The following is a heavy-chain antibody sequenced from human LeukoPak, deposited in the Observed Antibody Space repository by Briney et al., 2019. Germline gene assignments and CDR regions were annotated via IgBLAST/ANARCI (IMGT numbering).Heavy chain of an antibody. CDR2: IYYSGST. V-gene: IGHV4-39*01. J-gene: IGHJ3*02. D-gene: IGHD2-15*01. CDR1: GGSISSSSYY. Sequence: SETLSLTCTVSGGSISSSSYYWGWIRQPPGKGLEWIGCIYYSGSTYYNPTLKSPVTISVDTSKSQCSLKLSAVTAADTAMYYCASLPRYCSGGTCRDTFDIWGQGTMVTVSS. CDR3: ASLPRYCSGGTCRDTFDI.